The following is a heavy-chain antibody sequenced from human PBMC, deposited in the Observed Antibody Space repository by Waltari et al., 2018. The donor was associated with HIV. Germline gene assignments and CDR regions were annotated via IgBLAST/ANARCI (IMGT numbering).Heavy chain of an antibody. D-gene: IGHD3-16*01. CDR1: RFTLSSYW. Sequence: EAQLVESGGGLVQPGGSLRLSCAASRFTLSSYWVSWVRQAPGKGLEWVTNIKKDGSEKNYVDSVKGRFTISRDNAKNSVYLQMNSLRAEDTAVYYCAREGGEGYGMDVWGQGTTVTVSS. J-gene: IGHJ6*02. CDR3: AREGGEGYGMDV. V-gene: IGHV3-7*01. CDR2: IKKDGSEK.